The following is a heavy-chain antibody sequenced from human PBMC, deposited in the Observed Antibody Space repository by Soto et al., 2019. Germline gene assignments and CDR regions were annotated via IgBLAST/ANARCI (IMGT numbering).Heavy chain of an antibody. CDR3: ARDSPLYSYVFKLDY. CDR2: ISSSSSTI. CDR1: GFTFSSYS. D-gene: IGHD5-18*01. J-gene: IGHJ4*02. V-gene: IGHV3-48*02. Sequence: EVQLGESGGGLVQPGGSLRLSCAASGFTFSSYSMNWVRQAPGKGLEWVSYISSSSSTIYYADSVKGRFTISRDNAKKSLYLQMNSLRDEDTAVYYCARDSPLYSYVFKLDYWGQGTLVTVSS.